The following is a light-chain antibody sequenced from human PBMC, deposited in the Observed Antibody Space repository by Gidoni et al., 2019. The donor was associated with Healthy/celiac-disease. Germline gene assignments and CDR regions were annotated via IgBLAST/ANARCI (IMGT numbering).Light chain of an antibody. CDR3: QSADSSGTYQV. CDR2: KDS. CDR1: ALPKQY. J-gene: IGLJ2*01. Sequence: SSELPQPPSVSVSPGQTARITCSGDALPKQYAYWYQQKPGQAPVLVIYKDSERPSGIPERFSGSSSGTTVTLTISGDQAEDEADYYCQSADSSGTYQVFGGGTKLTVL. V-gene: IGLV3-25*03.